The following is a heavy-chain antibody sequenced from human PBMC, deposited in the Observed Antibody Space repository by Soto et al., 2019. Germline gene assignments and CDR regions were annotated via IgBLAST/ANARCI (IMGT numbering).Heavy chain of an antibody. V-gene: IGHV1-69*06. CDR2: IITIFGTA. CDR3: ARDEDCSGGSCRYGMDV. Sequence: QVQLVQSGAEVKKPGSSVKVSCKASGGTFSSYAISWVRQAPGQGLEWMGGIITIFGTANYAQKFQGRVTITADKSTSTAYMELSSLRSEDTAVYYCARDEDCSGGSCRYGMDVWGQGTTVTVSS. D-gene: IGHD2-15*01. J-gene: IGHJ6*02. CDR1: GGTFSSYA.